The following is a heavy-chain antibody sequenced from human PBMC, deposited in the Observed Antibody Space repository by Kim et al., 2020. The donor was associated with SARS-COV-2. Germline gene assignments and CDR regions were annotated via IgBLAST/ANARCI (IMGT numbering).Heavy chain of an antibody. V-gene: IGHV4-59*01. J-gene: IGHJ6*02. Sequence: SRVTISVDTSKNQFSLKRSSVTAADTAVYYCARAGIAAAGYNYYYYGMDVWGQGTTVTVSS. D-gene: IGHD6-13*01. CDR3: ARAGIAAAGYNYYYYGMDV.